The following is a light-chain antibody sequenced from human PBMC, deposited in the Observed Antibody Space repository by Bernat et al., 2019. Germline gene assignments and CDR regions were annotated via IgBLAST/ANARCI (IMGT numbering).Light chain of an antibody. V-gene: IGLV3-1*01. Sequence: SYELTQPPSVSVSPGQTATITCSGDRLGDRYTSWYQQKPGQSPVLVIFRHNKRPSGIPERFSSSNSGNTGTRTISGTQAMDEGDYYWQACDDNTDVGFGGGTKLTVL. J-gene: IGLJ2*01. CDR1: RLGDRY. CDR3: QACDDNTDVG. CDR2: RHN.